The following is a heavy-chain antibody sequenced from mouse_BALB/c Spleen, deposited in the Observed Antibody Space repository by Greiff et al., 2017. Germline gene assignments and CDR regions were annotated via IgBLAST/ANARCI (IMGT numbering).Heavy chain of an antibody. J-gene: IGHJ3*01. V-gene: IGHV2-6-7*01. D-gene: IGHD2-1*01. CDR2: ISGGGSP. CDR1: GFSFTGYG. CDR3: CRDESYWGNSWFAD. Sequence: QVQLQQSGPGLVTPSQSLSITCTASGFSFTGYGVNWVRQTPGKGLEWLGMISGGGSPDYNSALKSSKGISTDNSKSHVFLKMISMQTDDTAGYYWCRDESYWGNSWFADWGQGTLVTVSA.